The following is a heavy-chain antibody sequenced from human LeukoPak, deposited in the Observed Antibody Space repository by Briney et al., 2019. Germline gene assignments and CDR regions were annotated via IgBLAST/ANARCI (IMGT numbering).Heavy chain of an antibody. D-gene: IGHD5-18*01. CDR2: INPSGGST. V-gene: IGHV1-46*01. J-gene: IGHJ6*02. CDR3: ARDVVDTAMGHYYGMDV. Sequence: ASVKVSCKASGYTFTNYYMHWVRQAPGQGLEWMGIINPSGGSTSYAQKFQGRVTMTRDTSTSTVYMELSSLRSEDTAVYYCARDVVDTAMGHYYGMDVWGQGTTVTVSS. CDR1: GYTFTNYY.